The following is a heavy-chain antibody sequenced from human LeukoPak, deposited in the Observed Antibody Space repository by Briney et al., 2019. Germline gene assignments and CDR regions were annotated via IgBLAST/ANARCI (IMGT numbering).Heavy chain of an antibody. CDR1: GYTFTGYY. CDR3: ARDRYCSGGSCYFSYGMDV. D-gene: IGHD2-15*01. Sequence: ASVKVSCKASGYTFTGYYKHWVRQAPGQGLEWMGWINPNSGGTNYAQKFQGRVTMTRDTSISTAYMELSRLRSDDTAVYYCARDRYCSGGSCYFSYGMDVWGQGTTVTVSS. V-gene: IGHV1-2*02. CDR2: INPNSGGT. J-gene: IGHJ6*02.